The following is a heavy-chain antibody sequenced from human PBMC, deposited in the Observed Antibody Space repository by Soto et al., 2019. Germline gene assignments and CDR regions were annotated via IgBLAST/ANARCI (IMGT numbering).Heavy chain of an antibody. CDR1: GFTFSDYY. Sequence: GGSLRLSCAASGFTFSDYYMSWIRQAPGKGLEWVSYINSRGSNIDYADSVKGRFTISRDNAKNSLYLQMNSLRAEDTAVYYCARQYYDFWSGYQYYYMDVWGKGSTVTVSS. J-gene: IGHJ6*03. CDR3: ARQYYDFWSGYQYYYMDV. V-gene: IGHV3-11*01. D-gene: IGHD3-3*01. CDR2: INSRGSNI.